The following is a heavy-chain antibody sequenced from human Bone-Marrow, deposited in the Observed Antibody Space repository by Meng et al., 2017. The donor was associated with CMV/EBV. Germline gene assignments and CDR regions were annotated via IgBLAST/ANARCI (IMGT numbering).Heavy chain of an antibody. CDR3: ARNYYDSSGYSGGTVFDY. Sequence: TFSSYSMNWVRQGSAKGLEWVSSISSSSSYIYYADSVKGRFTISRDNAKSSLCLQMSTLRAEDTAVYYCARNYYDSSGYSGGTVFDYWGQGTLVTVSS. CDR2: ISSSSSYI. D-gene: IGHD3-22*01. J-gene: IGHJ4*02. CDR1: TFSSYS. V-gene: IGHV3-21*01.